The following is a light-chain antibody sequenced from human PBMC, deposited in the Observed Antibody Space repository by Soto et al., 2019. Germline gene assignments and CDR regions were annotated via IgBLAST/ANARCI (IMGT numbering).Light chain of an antibody. CDR2: DAS. CDR3: QQYNSYSLT. Sequence: DLQMTQSPSTLSASVGDRVTITCRASQSISSWLAWYQQKPGKAPKLLIYDASSLESGVPSRVSGSGSGTEFTLTISSLQPDDFATYYCQQYNSYSLTFGGGTKVEIK. CDR1: QSISSW. J-gene: IGKJ4*01. V-gene: IGKV1-5*01.